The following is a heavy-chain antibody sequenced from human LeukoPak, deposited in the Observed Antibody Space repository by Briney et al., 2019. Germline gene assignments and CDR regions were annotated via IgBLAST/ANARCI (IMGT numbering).Heavy chain of an antibody. CDR2: QHASGNT. CDR3: ARDLGYGYYFYYYLDV. D-gene: IGHD5-18*01. Sequence: SETLSLNCTVSGGSISSYYWTWIRHPAGPALEHLGRQHASGNTYYNPSLNSRVAISIDTSKNQFSLKVSSVAAADTAVYYCARDLGYGYYFYYYLDVWGKGTTVTVSS. CDR1: GGSISSYY. J-gene: IGHJ6*03. V-gene: IGHV4-4*07.